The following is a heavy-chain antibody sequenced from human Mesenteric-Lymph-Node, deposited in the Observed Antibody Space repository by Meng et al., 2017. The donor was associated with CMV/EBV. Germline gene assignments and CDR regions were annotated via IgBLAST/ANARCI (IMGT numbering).Heavy chain of an antibody. CDR2: INRDGNNT. CDR1: GFTFDDYT. V-gene: IGHV3-43D*03. Sequence: LSLTCAASGFTFDDYTMHWVRQTPGKGLEWVSLINRDGNNTYYTDSVKGRFTISRDNSRDFLYLQMNSLRADDTALYYCARDITMTAWGQGTLVTVSS. CDR3: ARDITMTA. D-gene: IGHD3-22*01. J-gene: IGHJ5*02.